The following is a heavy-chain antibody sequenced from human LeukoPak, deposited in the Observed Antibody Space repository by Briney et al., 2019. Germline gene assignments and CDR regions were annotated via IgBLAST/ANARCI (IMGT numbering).Heavy chain of an antibody. J-gene: IGHJ4*02. V-gene: IGHV3-23*01. CDR3: ATTYLYGSWSGYHEIDY. CDR2: ISGSGGST. CDR1: GFTFSSYA. Sequence: GGSLRLSCAASGFTFSSYAMSWVRQAPGKGLEWVSAISGSGGSTYYADSVKGRFTISRDNSKNTLYLQMNRLRAEDTAVYYCATTYLYGSWSGYHEIDYWGQGTLVTVSS. D-gene: IGHD3-3*01.